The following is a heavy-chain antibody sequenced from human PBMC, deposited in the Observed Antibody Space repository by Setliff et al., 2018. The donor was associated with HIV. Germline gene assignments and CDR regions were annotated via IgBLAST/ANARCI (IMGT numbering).Heavy chain of an antibody. CDR3: ARDRETGNNYGTDL. Sequence: ASVKVSCKASGYTFTSYWIHWLRQAPGQGLEWMGMINPSGGSTSNAEKFQGRLTMTRDSSTSTVYMELSSLRSEGTAVYYCARDRETGNNYGTDLWGQGTLVTVSS. V-gene: IGHV1-46*01. CDR1: GYTFTSYW. CDR2: INPSGGST. D-gene: IGHD5-18*01. J-gene: IGHJ5*02.